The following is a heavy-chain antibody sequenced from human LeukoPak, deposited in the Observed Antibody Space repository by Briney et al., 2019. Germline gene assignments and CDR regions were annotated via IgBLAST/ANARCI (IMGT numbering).Heavy chain of an antibody. Sequence: SGTLSLTCAVSGDSISGSNWWSWVRQPPGKGLEWVGEIYHRGSTNYNPSLKNRVTISVDKSKNQFSLKLSSVTAADTAVYYCARYLRSIQLWPYFDYWGQGTLVTVSS. CDR1: GDSISGSNW. J-gene: IGHJ4*02. CDR3: ARYLRSIQLWPYFDY. V-gene: IGHV4-4*02. D-gene: IGHD5-18*01. CDR2: IYHRGST.